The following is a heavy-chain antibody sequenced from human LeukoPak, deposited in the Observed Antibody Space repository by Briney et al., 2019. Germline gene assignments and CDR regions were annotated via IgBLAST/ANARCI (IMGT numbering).Heavy chain of an antibody. J-gene: IGHJ6*03. CDR3: ASMPKYYYGSGSYTYYYYYMDV. V-gene: IGHV4-59*01. Sequence: SETLSLTCAVSGGSISSYYWSSIRQPPGKGLEWIGYIYYSGSTNYNPSLKSRVTISVDTSKNQFSLKLSSVTAADTAVYYCASMPKYYYGSGSYTYYYYYMDVWGKGTTVTISS. D-gene: IGHD3-10*01. CDR1: GGSISSYY. CDR2: IYYSGST.